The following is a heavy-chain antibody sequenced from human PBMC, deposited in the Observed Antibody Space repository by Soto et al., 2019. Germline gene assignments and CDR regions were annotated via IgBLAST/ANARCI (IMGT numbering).Heavy chain of an antibody. Sequence: VASVKVSCKASGYTFTSYGISWVRQAPGQGLEWMGWISAYNGNTNYAQKLQGRVTMTTDTSTGTAYMELRSLRSDDTAVYYCARVAYYYDSSGYYSPAFDIWGQGTMVTVSS. CDR1: GYTFTSYG. V-gene: IGHV1-18*04. J-gene: IGHJ3*02. CDR2: ISAYNGNT. CDR3: ARVAYYYDSSGYYSPAFDI. D-gene: IGHD3-22*01.